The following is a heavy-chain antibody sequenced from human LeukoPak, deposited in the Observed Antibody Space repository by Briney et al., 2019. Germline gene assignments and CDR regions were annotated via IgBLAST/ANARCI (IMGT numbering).Heavy chain of an antibody. J-gene: IGHJ4*02. Sequence: ASVKVSCKASGDTFTGYYMHWVRQAPGQGLEWMGWINPNSGGTNYAQKFQGRVTMTRDTSISTAYMELSRLRSDDTAVYYCARDIRATDYSNYSGYWGQGTLVTVSS. V-gene: IGHV1-2*02. CDR3: ARDIRATDYSNYSGY. CDR2: INPNSGGT. D-gene: IGHD4-11*01. CDR1: GDTFTGYY.